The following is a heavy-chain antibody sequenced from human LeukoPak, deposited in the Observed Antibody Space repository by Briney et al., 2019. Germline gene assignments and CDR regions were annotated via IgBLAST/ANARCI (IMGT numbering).Heavy chain of an antibody. Sequence: PGGSLRLSCAASGFTFSSYSMNWVRQAPGKGLEWVSSISSSSSYIYYADSVKGRFTISRDNSKNTLYLQMNSLRAEDTAVYYCARSPYSSGWYLRIPQFDYWGQGALVTVSS. CDR3: ARSPYSSGWYLRIPQFDY. CDR2: ISSSSSYI. CDR1: GFTFSSYS. V-gene: IGHV3-21*01. J-gene: IGHJ4*02. D-gene: IGHD6-19*01.